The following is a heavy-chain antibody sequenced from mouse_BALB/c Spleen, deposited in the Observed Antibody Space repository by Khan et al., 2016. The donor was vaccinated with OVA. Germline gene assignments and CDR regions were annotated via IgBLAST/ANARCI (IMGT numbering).Heavy chain of an antibody. V-gene: IGHV5-17*02. CDR1: GFTFNNYG. D-gene: IGHD1-1*01. CDR3: ATSYFYGYYFDY. Sequence: EVQGVESGGGLVQPGGSRKLSCAASGFTFNNYGMHWVRQAPEKGLEWVAYISGDSNTIYYVDSVKGRFTISRDNPKNTLFLQMTSLMSEDTAMYDWATSYFYGYYFDYWGPGTTLTVS. J-gene: IGHJ2*01. CDR2: ISGDSNTI.